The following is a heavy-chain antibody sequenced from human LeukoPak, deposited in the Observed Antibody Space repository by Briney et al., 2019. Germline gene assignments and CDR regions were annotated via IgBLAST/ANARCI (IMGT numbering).Heavy chain of an antibody. CDR2: IYYRGNT. J-gene: IGHJ4*02. V-gene: IGHV4-39*01. CDR3: ARLVLTEGYCTSTSCYSFDY. D-gene: IGHD2-2*02. Sequence: PSQTLSLTCTVSGGSISSSSHYRVWIRQPPGKGLAWIGSIYYRGNTYYNPSLKSRVTISVDTSKNQFSLKLSSVTAADTAVYYCARLVLTEGYCTSTSCYSFDYWGQGTLVTVSS. CDR1: GGSISSSSHY.